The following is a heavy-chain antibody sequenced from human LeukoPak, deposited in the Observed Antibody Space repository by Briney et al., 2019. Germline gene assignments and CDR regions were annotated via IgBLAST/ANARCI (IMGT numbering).Heavy chain of an antibody. D-gene: IGHD5-18*01. J-gene: IGHJ4*02. CDR2: ISSNGGST. CDR1: GFTFSRYA. V-gene: IGHV3-64D*09. Sequence: GGSLRLSCAASGFTFSRYAMHWVRQAPGKGLEYVSAISSNGGSTYYGDSVKGRFTISRDNSKNTLYLQMSSLRAEDTAVYYCVKARGIQLWLPGDYWGQGTLVTVSS. CDR3: VKARGIQLWLPGDY.